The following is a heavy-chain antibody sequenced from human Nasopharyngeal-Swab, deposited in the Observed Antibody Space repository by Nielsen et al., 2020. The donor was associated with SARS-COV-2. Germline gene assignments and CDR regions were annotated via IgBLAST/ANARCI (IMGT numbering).Heavy chain of an antibody. CDR3: AGGTYYYYGMDV. J-gene: IGHJ6*02. CDR2: IYYSGTT. D-gene: IGHD3-16*01. Sequence: WIRQPPGKGLERIGFIYYSGTTSYNSSLMSRVTITVDTSKNQFSLDLNSVTAADTAVYYCAGGTYYYYGMDVWGQGITVTVSS. V-gene: IGHV4-59*01.